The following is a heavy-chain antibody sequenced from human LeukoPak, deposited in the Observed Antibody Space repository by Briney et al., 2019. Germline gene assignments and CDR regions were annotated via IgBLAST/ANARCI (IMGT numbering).Heavy chain of an antibody. CDR1: GGSISSSSYY. CDR3: ARHSSVSPIDLDV. CDR2: IYYSGST. J-gene: IGHJ6*04. D-gene: IGHD5/OR15-5a*01. Sequence: SETLSLTCTVSGGSISSSSYYWGWIRQPRGKGLEWIGSIYYSGSTYYNPSLKSRVTISVDTSKNQFSLKLSSVTAADTAVYYCARHSSVSPIDLDVWGKGTTVTVSS. V-gene: IGHV4-39*01.